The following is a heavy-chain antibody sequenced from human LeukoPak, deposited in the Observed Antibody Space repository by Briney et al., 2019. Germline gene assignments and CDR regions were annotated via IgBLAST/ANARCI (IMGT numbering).Heavy chain of an antibody. Sequence: SVKVSCKASGGTFSIYALSWVRQAPGQGLEWMGGIIPIFGTANYAQKFQGRVTITADESTSTAYMELSSLRSEDTAVYYCARGKVPAAIGDSFGWFDPWGQGTLVTVSS. CDR3: ARGKVPAAIGDSFGWFDP. J-gene: IGHJ5*02. CDR2: IIPIFGTA. CDR1: GGTFSIYA. V-gene: IGHV1-69*13. D-gene: IGHD2-2*01.